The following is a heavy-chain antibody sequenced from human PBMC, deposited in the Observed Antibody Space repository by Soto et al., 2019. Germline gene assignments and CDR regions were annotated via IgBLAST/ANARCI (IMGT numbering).Heavy chain of an antibody. J-gene: IGHJ6*02. CDR2: TNTGGTAT. CDR1: GFTFSAYW. CDR3: TRGHYYGIDV. V-gene: IGHV3-74*03. Sequence: GGSLRLSCAASGFTFSAYWMHWVRQAPGKGLVWVSRTNTGGTATTYADSVEGRFTISRDNAKNMLYLQMNSLRAEDTAVYYCTRGHYYGIDVWGQGTTVTVSS.